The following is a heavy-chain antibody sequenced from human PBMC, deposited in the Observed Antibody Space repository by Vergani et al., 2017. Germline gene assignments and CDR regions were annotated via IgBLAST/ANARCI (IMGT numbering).Heavy chain of an antibody. CDR2: INPNSGGT. J-gene: IGHJ6*03. D-gene: IGHD6-6*01. Sequence: QVQLVQSGAEVKKPGASVKVSCKASGYTFTGYYMHWVRQAPGQGLEWMGWINPNSGGTNYAQKFQGRVTMTRDTSISTASMELSRLRSDDTAVYYCARAIAARPPPYNYYCYYMDVWGKGTTVTVSS. CDR3: ARAIAARPPPYNYYCYYMDV. CDR1: GYTFTGYY. V-gene: IGHV1-2*02.